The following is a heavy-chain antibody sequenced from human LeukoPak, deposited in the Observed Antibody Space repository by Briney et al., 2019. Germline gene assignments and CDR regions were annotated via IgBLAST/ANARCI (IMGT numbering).Heavy chain of an antibody. Sequence: GASVKVSCKASGYTFTSYYMHWVRQAPGQGLEWMGIINPSGGSTSYAQKFQGRVTMTRDMSTSTVYMELSSLRSEDTAVYYCARDRRDGYYFDYWGQGTLVTASS. D-gene: IGHD5-24*01. CDR3: ARDRRDGYYFDY. J-gene: IGHJ4*02. CDR2: INPSGGST. CDR1: GYTFTSYY. V-gene: IGHV1-46*01.